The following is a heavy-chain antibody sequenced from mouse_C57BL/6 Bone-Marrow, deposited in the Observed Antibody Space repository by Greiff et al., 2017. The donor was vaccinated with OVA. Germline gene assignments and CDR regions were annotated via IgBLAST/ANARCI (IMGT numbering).Heavy chain of an antibody. D-gene: IGHD3-2*02. CDR3: ARRLGPYYFDY. Sequence: VQLQQPGAELVMPGASVKLSCKASGYTFTSYWMHWVKQRPGQGLEWIGEIDPSDSYTNYNQKFKGKSTLTVDKSSSTAYMQLSSLTSEDSAVYYGARRLGPYYFDYWGQGTTLTVSS. CDR1: GYTFTSYW. V-gene: IGHV1-69*01. J-gene: IGHJ2*01. CDR2: IDPSDSYT.